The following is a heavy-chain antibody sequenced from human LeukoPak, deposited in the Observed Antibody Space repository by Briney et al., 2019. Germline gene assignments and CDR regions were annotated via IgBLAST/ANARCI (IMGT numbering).Heavy chain of an antibody. V-gene: IGHV4-39*01. CDR2: IYYSGST. D-gene: IGHD7-27*01. J-gene: IGHJ4*02. Sequence: SETLSLTCTVSGGSISSSSYYWGWIRQPPGKGLEWIGSIYYSGSTYYNPSLKSRVSMSVDTSKNQFSLKLSSVTAADTAVYYCARRSFQAGEFDYWGQGTLVTVSS. CDR3: ARRSFQAGEFDY. CDR1: GGSISSSSYY.